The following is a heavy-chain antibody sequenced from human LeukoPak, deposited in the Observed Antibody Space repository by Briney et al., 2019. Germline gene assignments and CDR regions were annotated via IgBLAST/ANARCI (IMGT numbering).Heavy chain of an antibody. V-gene: IGHV3-7*04. J-gene: IGHJ1*01. CDR2: IKEDGGEK. CDR1: GFTFSSYW. Sequence: PGGSLRLSCAASGFTFSSYWMTWVRQAPGKGLERVANIKEDGGEKNYVDSVKGRFTISRDNAKNSLYLQMNSLRAEDTAVYYCARDLGYFQEWGQGTLVTVSS. CDR3: ARDLGYFQE.